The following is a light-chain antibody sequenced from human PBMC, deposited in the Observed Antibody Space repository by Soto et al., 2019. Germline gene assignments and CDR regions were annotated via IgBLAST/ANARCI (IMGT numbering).Light chain of an antibody. Sequence: QSVLTQPASVSGSPGQSITISCTGTSSDVGGYNYVSWYQHHPGKAPKLMIYDVSNRPSGVSNRFSGSKSGNTASLTISGLQAEDDADYYCSSYTSSSTLVFGGGTKVTVL. CDR3: SSYTSSSTLV. CDR2: DVS. J-gene: IGLJ2*01. V-gene: IGLV2-14*03. CDR1: SSDVGGYNY.